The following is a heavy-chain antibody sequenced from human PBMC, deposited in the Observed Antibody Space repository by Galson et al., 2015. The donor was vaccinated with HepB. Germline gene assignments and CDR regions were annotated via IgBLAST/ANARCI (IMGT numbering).Heavy chain of an antibody. D-gene: IGHD2-2*01. Sequence: SLRLSCAASGFTFGDYAMSWFRQAPGKGLEWVGFIRSKAYGGTTEYAASVKGRFTISRDDSKSIAYLQMNSLKTEDTAVYYCTRSASTDDDAFDIWGQGTMVTVSS. CDR2: IRSKAYGGTT. J-gene: IGHJ3*02. CDR3: TRSASTDDDAFDI. V-gene: IGHV3-49*03. CDR1: GFTFGDYA.